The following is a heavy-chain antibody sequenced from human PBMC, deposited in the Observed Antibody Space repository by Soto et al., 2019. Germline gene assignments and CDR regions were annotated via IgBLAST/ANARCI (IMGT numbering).Heavy chain of an antibody. V-gene: IGHV3-23*01. J-gene: IGHJ4*02. Sequence: GGSLRLSCAASGFTFSSYAMSWVRQAPGKGLEWVSAISGSGGSTYYADSVKGRFTISRDNSKNTLYLQMNSLRAEDTAVYYCAKALMDRATVTTSFDYWGQGTLVTVSS. CDR3: AKALMDRATVTTSFDY. CDR2: ISGSGGST. CDR1: GFTFSSYA. D-gene: IGHD4-4*01.